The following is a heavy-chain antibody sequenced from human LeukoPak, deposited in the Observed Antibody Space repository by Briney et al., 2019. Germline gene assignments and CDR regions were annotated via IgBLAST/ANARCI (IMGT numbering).Heavy chain of an antibody. CDR1: GGSFSGYY. CDR2: INHSGST. CDR3: ARSSTIFVDY. D-gene: IGHD3-3*01. Sequence: PSETLSLTCAVYGGSFSGYYWSWIRQPPGKGLEWIGEINHSGSTNYNPSLKSRVTISVDTSKSQFSLKLSSVTAADTAVYYCARSSTIFVDYWGQGTLVTVSS. V-gene: IGHV4-34*01. J-gene: IGHJ4*02.